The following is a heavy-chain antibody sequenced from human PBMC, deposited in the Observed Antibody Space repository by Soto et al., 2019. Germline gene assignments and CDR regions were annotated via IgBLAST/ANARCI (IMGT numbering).Heavy chain of an antibody. Sequence: SETLCLTCAVYGGSFSGYYWSWIRQPPGKGLEWIGEINHSGSTNYNPSLKSRVTISVDTSKNQFSLKLSSVTAADTAVYYCARDYYDSSGYYYVYAFDIWGQGTMVTVSS. CDR1: GGSFSGYY. CDR2: INHSGST. V-gene: IGHV4-34*01. D-gene: IGHD3-22*01. J-gene: IGHJ3*02. CDR3: ARDYYDSSGYYYVYAFDI.